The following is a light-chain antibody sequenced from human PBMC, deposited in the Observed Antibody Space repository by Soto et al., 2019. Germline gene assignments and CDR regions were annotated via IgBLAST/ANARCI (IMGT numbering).Light chain of an antibody. CDR1: QGISSY. V-gene: IGKV1-9*01. CDR2: AAS. Sequence: IQLTQSPSSLSGSVGDRVTITCRASQGISSYLAWYQQKPGKAPKLLIYAASTLQSGVPSRFSGSRSGTEFTLTISSLQPDDFATYYCQHYKMYSPWTFGQGAKVDIK. CDR3: QHYKMYSPWT. J-gene: IGKJ1*01.